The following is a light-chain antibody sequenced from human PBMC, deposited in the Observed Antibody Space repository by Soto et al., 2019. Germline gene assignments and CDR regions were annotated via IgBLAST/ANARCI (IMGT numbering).Light chain of an antibody. CDR3: QQYCSSPPTT. CDR2: GAS. CDR1: QSVSSSY. V-gene: IGKV3-20*01. J-gene: IGKJ4*01. Sequence: EIVLTQSPGTLSLSPGERATLSCRASQSVSSSYLAWYQQKPGQAPRLLIYGASSRATGIPDRFSGSGSGTDFTLTISRLEPEDFAVYYCQQYCSSPPTTFGGGTKVEIK.